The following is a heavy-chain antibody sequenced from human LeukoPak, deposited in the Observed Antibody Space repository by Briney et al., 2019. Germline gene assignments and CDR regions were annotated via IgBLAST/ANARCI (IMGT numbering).Heavy chain of an antibody. J-gene: IGHJ5*02. CDR2: IYYSGNT. D-gene: IGHD3-22*01. CDR3: ARVSSYYYDSSGYYQNWFDP. V-gene: IGHV4-39*01. Sequence: SETLSLTCAVSGVSISSSNSYWGWIRRPPGKGLEWIGSIYYSGNTYYNASLKSRVTISVDTSKNQFSLKVTSVTAADTAVYYCARVSSYYYDSSGYYQNWFDPWGQGTLVTVSS. CDR1: GVSISSSNSY.